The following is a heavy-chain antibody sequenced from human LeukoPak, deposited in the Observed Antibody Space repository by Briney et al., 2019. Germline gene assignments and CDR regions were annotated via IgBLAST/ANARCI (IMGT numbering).Heavy chain of an antibody. D-gene: IGHD6-19*01. J-gene: IGHJ4*02. V-gene: IGHV3-74*01. CDR3: AKDPGDSAVAGTGY. Sequence: PGGSLRLSCAASGFTFSAYWMHWVRQAPGKGLVWVSRINTDGSSPTYAASVKGRFTISRDNAKNTLYLQMNSLTAEDTAVYYCAKDPGDSAVAGTGYWGQGTLVTVSS. CDR1: GFTFSAYW. CDR2: INTDGSSP.